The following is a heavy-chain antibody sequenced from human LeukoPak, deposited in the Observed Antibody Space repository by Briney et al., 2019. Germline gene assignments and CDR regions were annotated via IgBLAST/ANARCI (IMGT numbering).Heavy chain of an antibody. CDR2: IYYNGGYIYYNGST. V-gene: IGHV4-59*01. CDR3: ASTTSYGSGAMGYFDY. Sequence: SETLSLTCTVSGISISSYYWGWIRQAPGRGLEWIGYIYYNGGYIYYNGSTNYNPSLKSRVTISLDTSKNQVSLKLSSVTAADTAVYYCASTTSYGSGAMGYFDYWGQGILVTVSS. D-gene: IGHD3-10*01. J-gene: IGHJ4*02. CDR1: GISISSYY.